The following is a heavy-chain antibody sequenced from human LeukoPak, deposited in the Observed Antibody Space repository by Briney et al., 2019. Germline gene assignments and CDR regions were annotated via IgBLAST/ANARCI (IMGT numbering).Heavy chain of an antibody. D-gene: IGHD3-9*01. J-gene: IGHJ4*02. Sequence: PGESLKISCKASGYSFTSFWIGWARQMPGKGLEWVWIIYPSDSDTRYSPSFEGQVTISADKSISTAYLQWSSLKASDTAMYYCARLAYDILTGSLGDYYFDYWGQGTLVTVSS. CDR1: GYSFTSFW. CDR3: ARLAYDILTGSLGDYYFDY. V-gene: IGHV5-51*01. CDR2: IYPSDSDT.